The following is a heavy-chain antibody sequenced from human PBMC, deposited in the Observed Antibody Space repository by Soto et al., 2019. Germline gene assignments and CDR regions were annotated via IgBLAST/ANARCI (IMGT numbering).Heavy chain of an antibody. V-gene: IGHV2-5*02. CDR1: GFSLSTSGVA. CDR3: VLSFGVVIMGYYHHGLDV. CDR2: IYWDDDK. Sequence: QITLQESGPTLVKPTQTLTLTCTFSGFSLSTSGVAVGWIRQPPGKALEWLALIYWDDDKRYSPSLKSRVTITKDTSKNQVVLTMTNMDPVDTATYYCVLSFGVVIMGYYHHGLDVWGQGTTVTVSS. D-gene: IGHD3-3*01. J-gene: IGHJ6*02.